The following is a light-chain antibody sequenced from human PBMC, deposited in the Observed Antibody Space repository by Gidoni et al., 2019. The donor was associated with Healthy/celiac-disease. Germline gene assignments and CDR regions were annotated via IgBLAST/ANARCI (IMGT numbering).Light chain of an antibody. V-gene: IGLV1-40*01. CDR3: QSYDSSLSGSKV. CDR2: GNS. Sequence: QSVLTQPPSVSEAPGQRVTISCTGSSSNIGAGYDVPWYQQLPGTAPKLLIYGNSNRPSGVPDRFSGSKSGTSASLAITGLQAEDEADYYCQSYDSSLSGSKVFGGGTKLTVL. CDR1: SSNIGAGYD. J-gene: IGLJ3*02.